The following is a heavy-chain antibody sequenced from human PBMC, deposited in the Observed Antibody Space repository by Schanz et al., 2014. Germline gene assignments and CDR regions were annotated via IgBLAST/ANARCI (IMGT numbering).Heavy chain of an antibody. Sequence: EVQLVESGGGFVQPGGSLRLSCAASGFTFSDSWMHWVRQAPGKGLVWVSRTSNDGSFTTFADSVKGRFTISRDNAKNTLYLQMTSLRAEDTAVYYCVRDTDYHFDYWGQGTLVTFSS. CDR2: TSNDGSFT. CDR1: GFTFSDSW. D-gene: IGHD4-17*01. J-gene: IGHJ4*02. V-gene: IGHV3-74*01. CDR3: VRDTDYHFDY.